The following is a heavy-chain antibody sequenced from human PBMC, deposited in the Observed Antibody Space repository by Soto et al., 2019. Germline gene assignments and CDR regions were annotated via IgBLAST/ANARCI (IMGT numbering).Heavy chain of an antibody. CDR2: INQEGRQK. D-gene: IGHD3-22*01. CDR3: ARASYHYDSSCHYYRYYFDY. V-gene: IGHV3-7*01. CDR1: GIAFSSGW. Sequence: PGGSLILSCGASGIAFSSGWLCWARQARGRGLEWEAKINQEGRQKYYEDNERGQFTTSRDTDENALYLQMNTLRAEDTAVYYCARASYHYDSSCHYYRYYFDYWGQGTLVTVS. J-gene: IGHJ4*02.